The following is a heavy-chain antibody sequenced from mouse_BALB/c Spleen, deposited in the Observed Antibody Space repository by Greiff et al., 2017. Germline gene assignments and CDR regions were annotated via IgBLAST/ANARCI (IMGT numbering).Heavy chain of an antibody. CDR2: ISSGSSTI. CDR1: GFTFSSFG. CDR3: ARSGKLRLPFDY. V-gene: IGHV5-17*02. J-gene: IGHJ2*01. D-gene: IGHD1-1*01. Sequence: EVMLVESGGGLVQHGGSRKLSCAASGFTFSSFGMHWVRQAPEKGLEWVAYISSGSSTIYYADTVKGRFTISRDNPKNTLFLQMTSLRSEDTAMYYCARSGKLRLPFDYWGQGTTLTVSS.